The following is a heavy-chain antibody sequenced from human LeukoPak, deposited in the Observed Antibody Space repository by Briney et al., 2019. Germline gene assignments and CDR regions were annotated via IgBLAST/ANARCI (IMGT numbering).Heavy chain of an antibody. CDR2: IRQDGGET. CDR3: AKQILTGYYTFDY. D-gene: IGHD3-9*01. CDR1: GFTFSNHW. V-gene: IGHV3-7*03. J-gene: IGHJ4*02. Sequence: GGSLRLSCAASGFTFSNHWMSWVRQAPGKGLEWVANIRQDGGETYHVDSVKGRFSISRDNSKNTLYLQMNSLRAEDTAVYYCAKQILTGYYTFDYWGQGTLVTVSS.